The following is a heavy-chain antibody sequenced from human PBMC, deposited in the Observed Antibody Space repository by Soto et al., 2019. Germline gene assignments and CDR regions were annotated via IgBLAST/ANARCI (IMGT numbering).Heavy chain of an antibody. J-gene: IGHJ6*02. Sequence: PGGSLRLSCATSGFTFSNYAMSWVRQAPGKGLEWVSAISDSGVSTYYADSVKGRFTISRDNSKNTLYLQMNSLSAEDTAVYYCAKGRYYGLDVWGQGTTVTVSS. V-gene: IGHV3-23*01. CDR1: GFTFSNYA. CDR3: AKGRYYGLDV. CDR2: ISDSGVST.